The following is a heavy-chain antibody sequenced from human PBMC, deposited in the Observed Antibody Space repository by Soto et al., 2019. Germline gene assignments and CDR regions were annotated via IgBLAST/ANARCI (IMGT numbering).Heavy chain of an antibody. V-gene: IGHV4-30-4*01. J-gene: IGHJ6*02. D-gene: IGHD3-10*01. CDR3: AREWVELQQPSRGDYYGMDV. Sequence: SETLSLTCTVSGGSISSGDYYWSWIRQPPGKGLEWIGYIYYSGSTYYNPSLKSRVTISVDTSKNQFSLKLSSVTAADTAVYYCAREWVELQQPSRGDYYGMDVWGQGTTVT. CDR1: GGSISSGDYY. CDR2: IYYSGST.